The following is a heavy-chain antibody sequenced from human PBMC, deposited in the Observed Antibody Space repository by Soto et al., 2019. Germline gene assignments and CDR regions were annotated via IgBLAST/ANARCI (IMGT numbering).Heavy chain of an antibody. CDR2: IYYSGST. Sequence: SETLSLTCTVSGGSISSGGYYWSWIRQHPGKGLDWIGYIYYSGSTYYNPSLKSRVTISVDTSKNQFSLKLSSVTAADTAVYYCARSSRVAARPSYFQHWGQGTLVTVSS. V-gene: IGHV4-31*03. J-gene: IGHJ1*01. CDR1: GGSISSGGYY. D-gene: IGHD6-6*01. CDR3: ARSSRVAARPSYFQH.